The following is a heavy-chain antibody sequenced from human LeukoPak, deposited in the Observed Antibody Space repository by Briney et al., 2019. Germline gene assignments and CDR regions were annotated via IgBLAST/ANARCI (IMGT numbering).Heavy chain of an antibody. J-gene: IGHJ5*02. Sequence: SETLSLTCTVSGGSISSSSYYWGWIRQPPGKGLEWIGSIYYSGSTYYNPSLKSRVTISVDTSKNQFSLKLSSVTAADTAVYYCASRYSGYGYNWFDPWGQGTLVTVSS. CDR1: GGSISSSSYY. CDR2: IYYSGST. V-gene: IGHV4-39*07. CDR3: ASRYSGYGYNWFDP. D-gene: IGHD5-12*01.